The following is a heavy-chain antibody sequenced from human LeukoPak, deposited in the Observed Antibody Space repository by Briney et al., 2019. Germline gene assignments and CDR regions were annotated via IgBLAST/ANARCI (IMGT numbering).Heavy chain of an antibody. CDR3: VRHSGRAGGQ. J-gene: IGHJ4*02. D-gene: IGHD3-10*01. CDR1: GFNFGVHY. Sequence: GVSLRLSCAASGFNFGVHYMSWLRQAPGNRPKGISYISANGGEIAYADSVKGRFTISRDNAKNSLHLQMNRLRVEDTAVYHCVRHSGRAGGQWGQGTLIAVSS. CDR2: ISANGGEI. V-gene: IGHV3-11*01.